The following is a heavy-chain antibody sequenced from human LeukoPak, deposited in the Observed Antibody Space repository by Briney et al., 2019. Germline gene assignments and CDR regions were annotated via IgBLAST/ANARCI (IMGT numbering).Heavy chain of an antibody. Sequence: AGGSLRLSCAASGFTFSSYAMHWVRQAPGKGLEWVASIKQDGGETFYVDSVKGRFTISRDNAKNSLYLQMNSLRAEDTAVYYCTREDHSNYNYWGQGTLVTVSS. CDR3: TREDHSNYNY. CDR2: IKQDGGET. CDR1: GFTFSSYA. J-gene: IGHJ4*02. V-gene: IGHV3-7*01. D-gene: IGHD4-11*01.